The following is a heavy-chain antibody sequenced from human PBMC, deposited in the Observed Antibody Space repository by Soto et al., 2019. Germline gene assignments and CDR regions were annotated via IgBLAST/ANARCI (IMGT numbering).Heavy chain of an antibody. D-gene: IGHD3-22*01. V-gene: IGHV1-69*01. J-gene: IGHJ4*02. CDR3: ARGSNYYDSSGYYHQFDY. CDR2: IIPLVGSA. Sequence: QVQLVQSGAEVQQSGSSVRVSCKASGDTFSSYSISWVRQAPGQGLEWMGGIIPLVGSAIYAQKFQGRLTITADESTRTAYMELSSLRSGDTAVYYCARGSNYYDSSGYYHQFDYWGQGTLVTVSS. CDR1: GDTFSSYS.